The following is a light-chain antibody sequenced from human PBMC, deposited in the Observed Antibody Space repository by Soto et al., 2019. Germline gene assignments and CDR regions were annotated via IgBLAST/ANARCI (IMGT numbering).Light chain of an antibody. J-gene: IGKJ4*01. V-gene: IGKV1-39*01. CDR2: AAS. Sequence: DIQITQSPCSLSASVGDRVTITCRASQYISDFLNWYQQKPGKAPVILIYAASTLQSGVPSRFTGSRSETNFTLIISSLQPEDFATYYCQQSYTTPLNCGGGTKVDI. CDR3: QQSYTTPLN. CDR1: QYISDF.